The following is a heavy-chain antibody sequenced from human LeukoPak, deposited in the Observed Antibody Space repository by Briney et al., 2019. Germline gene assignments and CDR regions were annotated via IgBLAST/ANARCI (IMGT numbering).Heavy chain of an antibody. CDR3: ARGYIGTFDI. J-gene: IGHJ3*02. Sequence: ASVKVSCKASGYTFAGYNMHWVRQAPGQGLEWMGWINPNSGGTNYAQKFQGRVTMTRDTSISTAYMELSRLRSDDTALYFCARGYIGTFDIWGQGTMVTVSS. V-gene: IGHV1-2*02. CDR2: INPNSGGT. CDR1: GYTFAGYN. D-gene: IGHD1-26*01.